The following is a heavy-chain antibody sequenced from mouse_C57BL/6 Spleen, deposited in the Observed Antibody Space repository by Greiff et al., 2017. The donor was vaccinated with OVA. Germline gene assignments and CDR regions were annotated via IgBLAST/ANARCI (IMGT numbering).Heavy chain of an antibody. CDR3: AKEGITTVVGPFAY. V-gene: IGHV1-42*01. Sequence: VQLQQSGPELVKPGASVKISCKASGYSFTGYYMNWVKQSPEKSLEWIGEINPSTGGTTYNQTFKAKATLTVDKSSSTAYMQLKSLTSEDSAVYYCAKEGITTVVGPFAYWGQGTLVTVSA. J-gene: IGHJ3*01. CDR2: INPSTGGT. D-gene: IGHD1-1*01. CDR1: GYSFTGYY.